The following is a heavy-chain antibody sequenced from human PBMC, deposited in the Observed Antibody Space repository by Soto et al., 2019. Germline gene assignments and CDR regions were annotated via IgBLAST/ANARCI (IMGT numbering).Heavy chain of an antibody. J-gene: IGHJ4*02. V-gene: IGHV3-48*02. CDR1: GFTFSTFS. CDR3: ARDLGWAFDS. CDR2: ISGGGRPI. D-gene: IGHD6-19*01. Sequence: EVQLVESGGGSMQPGWSLRLSCAASGFTFSTFSMNWVHQAPGRGLEWISYISGGGRPISYADSVKGRFTISRDNAKNSLYLQMDSLTDEDTAVYYCARDLGWAFDSWGQGTLVTVSS.